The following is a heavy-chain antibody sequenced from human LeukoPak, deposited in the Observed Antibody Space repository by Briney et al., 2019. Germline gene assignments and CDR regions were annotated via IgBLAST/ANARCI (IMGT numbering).Heavy chain of an antibody. CDR3: ARADFWSGYYNYFDY. V-gene: IGHV4-59*01. D-gene: IGHD3-3*01. J-gene: IGHJ4*02. CDR1: GGSISSYY. CDR2: IYYSGST. Sequence: SETLSLTCTVSGGSISSYYWSWIRQPPGKGLEWIGYIYYSGSTNYNPSLKRRVTISVDTSKNQFSLKLSSVTAADTAVYYCARADFWSGYYNYFDYWGQGTLVTVSS.